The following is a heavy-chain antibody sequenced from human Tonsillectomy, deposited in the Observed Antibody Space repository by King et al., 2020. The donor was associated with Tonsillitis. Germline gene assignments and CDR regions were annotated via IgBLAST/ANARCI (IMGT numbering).Heavy chain of an antibody. CDR1: GFSLNLGYY. CDR3: ARQGAIQDPFEI. V-gene: IGHV4-38-2*02. CDR2: MFYSGTP. D-gene: IGHD4/OR15-4a*01. Sequence: QMQLQESGPGLVKPSETLSLTCTVSGFSLNLGYYWGWIRQPPGKGLEWIGSMFYSGTPYCNPSLRSRVTISTDTSKNQFSLKLTSMTAADTAVYYCARQGAIQDPFEIWGQGIMVTVSS. J-gene: IGHJ3*02.